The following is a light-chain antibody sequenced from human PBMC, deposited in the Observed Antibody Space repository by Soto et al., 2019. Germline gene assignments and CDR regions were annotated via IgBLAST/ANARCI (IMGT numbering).Light chain of an antibody. V-gene: IGKV1-39*01. Sequence: DLQLTQSPSFLSASVGDRVTITCRASQTISSHLNWYQQKQGKAPKALIYAASSLHSGVPLRFSGSGSGTDFTLTISSLQPDDFATYYCQQSYSTWTFGQGTKVEVK. CDR2: AAS. CDR3: QQSYSTWT. J-gene: IGKJ1*01. CDR1: QTISSH.